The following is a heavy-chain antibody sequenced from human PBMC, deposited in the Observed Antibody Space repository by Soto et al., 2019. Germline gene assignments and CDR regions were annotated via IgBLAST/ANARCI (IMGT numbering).Heavy chain of an antibody. J-gene: IGHJ4*02. CDR2: INHSGST. D-gene: IGHD6-19*01. Sequence: QEQLQQWGAGLLKPSETLSLTCAVYGGSFSGYYWSWIRQPPGKGLEWIGEINHSGSTNYNPSLKSRVTISVDTSKNQFSLKLSSVTAADTAVYYYAGRADYSSGWYYFDYWGQGTLVTVSS. CDR3: AGRADYSSGWYYFDY. CDR1: GGSFSGYY. V-gene: IGHV4-34*01.